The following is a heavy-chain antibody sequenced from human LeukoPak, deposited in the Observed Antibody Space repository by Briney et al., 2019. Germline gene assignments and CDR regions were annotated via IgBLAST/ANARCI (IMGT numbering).Heavy chain of an antibody. CDR3: ASSRGGATTPYNWFDP. CDR1: GGSVSSGNYY. J-gene: IGHJ5*02. V-gene: IGHV4-30-4*08. Sequence: PSETLSLTCTVSGGSVSSGNYYWSWIRQPPGKGLEWVGYIYYSGSTYYNPSLKSRVTISVDTSKNQFSLKLSSVTAADTAVYYCASSRGGATTPYNWFDPWGQGTLVTVSS. CDR2: IYYSGST. D-gene: IGHD1-26*01.